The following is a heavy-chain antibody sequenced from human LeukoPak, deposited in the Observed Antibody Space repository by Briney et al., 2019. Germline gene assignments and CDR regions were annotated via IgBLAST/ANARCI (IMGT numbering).Heavy chain of an antibody. CDR3: AKFRTATPFDY. Sequence: PGRSLRLSCPASGLTFSSYGMHWVRQAPGKGLEWVAVIWYDGSNKYYADSVKGRFTISRDNSKNTLYLQMNSLRAEDTAVYYCAKFRTATPFDYWGQGTLVTVSS. V-gene: IGHV3-33*06. CDR1: GLTFSSYG. J-gene: IGHJ4*02. D-gene: IGHD2-15*01. CDR2: IWYDGSNK.